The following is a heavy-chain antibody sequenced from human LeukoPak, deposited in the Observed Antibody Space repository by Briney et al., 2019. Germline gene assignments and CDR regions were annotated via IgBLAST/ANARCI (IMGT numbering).Heavy chain of an antibody. CDR3: AKRWLEYDAFDI. J-gene: IGHJ3*02. CDR2: LSGRSNSI. D-gene: IGHD3-22*01. Sequence: GGSLRLSCAASGFTFTTYGMNWVRQAPGKGLEWVSYLSGRSNSIYYAESVKGRFTISRDNAKNSLYLQMNSLRAEDTAVYYCAKRWLEYDAFDIWGQGTMVTVSS. CDR1: GFTFTTYG. V-gene: IGHV3-48*01.